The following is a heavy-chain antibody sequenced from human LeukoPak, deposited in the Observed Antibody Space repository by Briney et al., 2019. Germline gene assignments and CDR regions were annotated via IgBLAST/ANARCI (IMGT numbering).Heavy chain of an antibody. V-gene: IGHV4-61*02. D-gene: IGHD6-19*01. Sequence: SETLSLTCTVSGGSISSGSYYWSWIRQPAGKGLEWIGRIYTSGSTNYNPSLKSRVTISVDTSKNQFSLKLSSVTAADTAVYYCARVRAVASPRNWFDPWGQGTLVTVSS. J-gene: IGHJ5*02. CDR1: GGSISSGSYY. CDR3: ARVRAVASPRNWFDP. CDR2: IYTSGST.